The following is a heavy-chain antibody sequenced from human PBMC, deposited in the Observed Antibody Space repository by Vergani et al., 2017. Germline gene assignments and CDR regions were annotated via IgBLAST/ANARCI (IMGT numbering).Heavy chain of an antibody. CDR3: GRVGLLQRPRAFDT. Sequence: QLQQWGGRLSKPSETLSLTCAVSGGSFNYYYWGWVRQPPGKGLEWIGEINHNGRTNYNPSLEGRVSMSIDTSQKEFYLRLTSLTVADTALYYCGRVGLLQRPRAFDTWGQGTVVTVSS. CDR1: GGSFNYYY. CDR2: INHNGRT. V-gene: IGHV4-34*02. J-gene: IGHJ3*02. D-gene: IGHD6-6*01.